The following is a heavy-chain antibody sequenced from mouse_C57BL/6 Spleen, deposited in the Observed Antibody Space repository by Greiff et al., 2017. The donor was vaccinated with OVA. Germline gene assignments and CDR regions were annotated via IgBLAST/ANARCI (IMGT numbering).Heavy chain of an antibody. V-gene: IGHV1-82*01. CDR2: IYPGDGDP. J-gene: IGHJ2*01. CDR3: ARDDYYGSSSRN. Sequence: QVQLQQSGPELVKPGASVKISCKASGYAFSSSWMNWVKQRPGKGLEWIGRIYPGDGDPNYNGKFKGKATLTADKASSTAYMQLSSLTSEDSAVYFCARDDYYGSSSRNWGQGTTLTVSS. CDR1: GYAFSSSW. D-gene: IGHD1-1*01.